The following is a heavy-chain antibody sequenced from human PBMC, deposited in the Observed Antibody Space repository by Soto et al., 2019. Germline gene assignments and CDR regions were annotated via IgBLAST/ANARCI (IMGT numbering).Heavy chain of an antibody. CDR2: ISYDGSNK. J-gene: IGHJ5*02. V-gene: IGHV3-30*18. CDR3: AKDLVPHYYEPSNWFDP. Sequence: PGGSLRLSCAASGFTFSSYGMHWVRQAPGKVLEWVAVISYDGSNKYYADSVKGRFTISRDNSKNTLYLQMNSLRAEDTAVYYCAKDLVPHYYEPSNWFDPWGQGTLVTVSS. CDR1: GFTFSSYG. D-gene: IGHD3-22*01.